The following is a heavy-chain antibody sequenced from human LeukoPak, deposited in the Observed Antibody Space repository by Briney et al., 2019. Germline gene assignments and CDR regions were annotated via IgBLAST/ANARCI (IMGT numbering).Heavy chain of an antibody. J-gene: IGHJ6*03. D-gene: IGHD3-3*01. Sequence: SETLSLTCTVSGGSISSSSYYWGWIRQPPGKGLEWIGSIYYSGSIYYNPSLKSRVTISVDTSKNQFSLKLSSVTAADTAVYYCASTLYYDFWSGYQNYYYYYMDVWGKGTTVTVSS. V-gene: IGHV4-39*07. CDR3: ASTLYYDFWSGYQNYYYYYMDV. CDR2: IYYSGSI. CDR1: GGSISSSSYY.